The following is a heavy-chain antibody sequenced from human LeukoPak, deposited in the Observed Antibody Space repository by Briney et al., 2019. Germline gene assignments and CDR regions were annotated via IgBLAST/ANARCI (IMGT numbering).Heavy chain of an antibody. D-gene: IGHD3-10*01. V-gene: IGHV4-4*07. Sequence: SETLSLTCTVSGGSISSYYWSWIRQPAGKGLEWIGRIYTSGSTNYNPSLKSRVTMSVDTSKNQFSLKLSSVTAADTAVYYCARDAYYYGSGSSNWFDPWGQGTLVTVSS. CDR1: GGSISSYY. CDR2: IYTSGST. J-gene: IGHJ5*02. CDR3: ARDAYYYGSGSSNWFDP.